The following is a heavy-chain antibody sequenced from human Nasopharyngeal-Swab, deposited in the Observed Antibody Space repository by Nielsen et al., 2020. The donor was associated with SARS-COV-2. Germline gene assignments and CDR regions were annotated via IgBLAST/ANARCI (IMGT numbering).Heavy chain of an antibody. CDR1: GYTFTSYA. CDR2: INAGNGNT. Sequence: ASVQVSCKASGYTFTSYAMHWVRQAPGQRLEWMGWINAGNGNTKYSQKFQGRGTITRDTSASTAYMELSSLRSEDTAVYYCARAKDGGKGFYFDYWGQGTLVTVSS. V-gene: IGHV1-3*01. D-gene: IGHD4-23*01. CDR3: ARAKDGGKGFYFDY. J-gene: IGHJ4*02.